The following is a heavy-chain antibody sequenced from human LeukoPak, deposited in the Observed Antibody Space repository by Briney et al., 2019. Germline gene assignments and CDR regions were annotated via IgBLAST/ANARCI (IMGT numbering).Heavy chain of an antibody. CDR2: ISSSSYI. J-gene: IGHJ4*02. CDR3: ARDLLAGARGDYRGN. CDR1: GFTFSSYS. Sequence: GGSLRLSCAASGFTFSSYSMNWVRQAPGKGLEWVSSISSSSYIYYADSVKGRFTISRDNAKNSLYLQMNSLRAEDTAVYYCARDLLAGARGDYRGNWGQGTLVTVSS. D-gene: IGHD4-11*01. V-gene: IGHV3-21*01.